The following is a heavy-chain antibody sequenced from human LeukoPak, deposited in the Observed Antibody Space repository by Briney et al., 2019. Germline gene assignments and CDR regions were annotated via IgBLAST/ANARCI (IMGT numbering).Heavy chain of an antibody. V-gene: IGHV4-30-2*01. CDR2: IYHSGST. CDR1: GGSISSGGYS. J-gene: IGHJ5*02. CDR3: ARGNGPMVRGVIIPNWFDP. Sequence: SQTLSLTCAVSGGSISSGGYSWSWIRRPPGKGLEWIGYIYHSGSTYYNPSLKSRVTISVDRSKNQFSLKLSSVTAADTAVYYCARGNGPMVRGVIIPNWFDPWGQGTLVTVSS. D-gene: IGHD3-10*01.